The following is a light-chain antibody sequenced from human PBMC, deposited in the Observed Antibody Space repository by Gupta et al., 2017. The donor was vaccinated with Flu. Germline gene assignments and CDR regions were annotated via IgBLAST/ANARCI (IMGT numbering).Light chain of an antibody. J-gene: IGLJ1*01. CDR3: SSYTSSTFYV. V-gene: IGLV2-14*01. Sequence: QSALTQPASVSGSPGQSIAISGTGTSSDVGAYNFVSWYQQHPGKAPKLMIYEVSNRPSGVSNRFSGSKSGNTASLTISGLQAEDEADYYCSSYTSSTFYVFGTGTKVTVL. CDR2: EVS. CDR1: SSDVGAYNF.